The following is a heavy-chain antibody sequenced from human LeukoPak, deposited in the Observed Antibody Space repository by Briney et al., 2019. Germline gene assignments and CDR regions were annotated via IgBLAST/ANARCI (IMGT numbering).Heavy chain of an antibody. D-gene: IGHD2-2*02. V-gene: IGHV3-48*04. CDR2: ISSSSSTI. J-gene: IGHJ5*02. CDR3: ARELRYCSSTSCYTNWFDP. Sequence: PGGSLRLSCAASGFTFSSYSMNWVRQPPGRGLEWVSYISSSSSTIYYADSVKGRFTISRDNAKNSLYLQMNSLRAEDTAVYYCARELRYCSSTSCYTNWFDPWGQGTLVTVSS. CDR1: GFTFSSYS.